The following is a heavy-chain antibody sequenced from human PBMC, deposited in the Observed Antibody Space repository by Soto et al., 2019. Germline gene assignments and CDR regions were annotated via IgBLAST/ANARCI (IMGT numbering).Heavy chain of an antibody. J-gene: IGHJ3*02. CDR1: GGSISSSSYY. CDR3: ARQGSGSYNAFDI. CDR2: IYYSGST. V-gene: IGHV4-39*01. D-gene: IGHD1-26*01. Sequence: TLSLTCTVSGGSISSSSYYWGWIRQPPGKGLEWIGTIYYSGSTYYNPSLKSRVTISVDTSKNQFSLKLSSVTAADTAVYYCARQGSGSYNAFDIWGQGTVVTVSS.